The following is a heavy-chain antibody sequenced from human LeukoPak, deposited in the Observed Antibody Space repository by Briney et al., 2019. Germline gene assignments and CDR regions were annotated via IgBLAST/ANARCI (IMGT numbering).Heavy chain of an antibody. CDR2: IYHSGST. V-gene: IGHV4-4*02. CDR1: GGSISSSYW. J-gene: IGHJ3*02. CDR3: ARRRNDAFDI. Sequence: SETLKLTCGVSGGSISSSYWWSWVRQSPGKGLEWIGEIYHSGSTNYNPSLKSRVTISVDQSKNQFSLKLSSVTAADTAVYYCARRRNDAFDISRRATMVTVSS.